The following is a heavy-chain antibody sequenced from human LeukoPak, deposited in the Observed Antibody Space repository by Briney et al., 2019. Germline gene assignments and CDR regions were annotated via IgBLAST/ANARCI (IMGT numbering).Heavy chain of an antibody. CDR3: ARADWGSIDY. CDR2: IRPDANDG. V-gene: IGHV3-7*01. CDR1: GFTFSHYW. D-gene: IGHD7-27*01. J-gene: IGHJ4*02. Sequence: GGSLRLSCAASGFTFSHYWMAWVRQAPGKGLEWVAIIRPDANDGSYVDSVKGRFTISKDNAKNSLYLQLNSLRAEDTAVYFCARADWGSIDYWGQGALVTVSS.